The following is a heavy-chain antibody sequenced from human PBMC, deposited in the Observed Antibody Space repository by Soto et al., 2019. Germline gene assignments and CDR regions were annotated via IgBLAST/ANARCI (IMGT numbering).Heavy chain of an antibody. CDR2: MNPNSGNT. CDR1: GYTFTSYD. V-gene: IGHV1-8*01. D-gene: IGHD5-18*01. CDR3: ARIPTGHYYYGMDV. J-gene: IGHJ6*02. Sequence: GASVKVSCKASGYTFTSYDINWVRQATGQGLEWMGWMNPNSGNTGYAQKFQGRVTMTRNTSISTAYMELSSLRSEDTATYYCARIPTGHYYYGMDVWGQGTTVTVSS.